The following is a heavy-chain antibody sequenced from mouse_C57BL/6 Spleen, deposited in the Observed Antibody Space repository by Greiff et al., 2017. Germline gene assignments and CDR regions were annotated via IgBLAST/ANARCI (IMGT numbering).Heavy chain of an antibody. CDR2: IYPGDGDT. J-gene: IGHJ2*01. V-gene: IGHV1-82*01. D-gene: IGHD2-2*01. Sequence: QVQLQQSGPELVKPGASVKISCKASGYAFSSSWMNWVKQRPGKGLEWIGRIYPGDGDTNYNGKFKGKATLTADKSSSTAYMQLSSLTSEDSAVYFCAIVGVTTEDYFDYWGQGTTLTVSS. CDR3: AIVGVTTEDYFDY. CDR1: GYAFSSSW.